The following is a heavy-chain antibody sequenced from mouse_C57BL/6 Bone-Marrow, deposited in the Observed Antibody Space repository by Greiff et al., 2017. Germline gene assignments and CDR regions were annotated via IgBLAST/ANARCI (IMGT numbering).Heavy chain of an antibody. CDR1: GYTFTTYP. V-gene: IGHV1-47*01. CDR3: ARNPYYYGSSYWYFDV. Sequence: QVQLQQSGAELVKPGASVKMSCKASGYTFTTYPIEWMKQNHGKSLEWIGNFHPYNDDTKYNEKFKGKATLTVEKSSGTVYLELSRLTSDDSAVYYCARNPYYYGSSYWYFDVWGTGTTVTVSS. CDR2: FHPYNDDT. J-gene: IGHJ1*03. D-gene: IGHD1-1*01.